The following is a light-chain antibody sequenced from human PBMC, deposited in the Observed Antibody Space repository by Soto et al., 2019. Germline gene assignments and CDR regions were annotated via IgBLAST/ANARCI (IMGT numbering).Light chain of an antibody. CDR2: DVS. CDR1: SSDVGGYTY. Sequence: QSALTQPASVSGSPGQSITISCTGTSSDVGGYTYVSWYQQHPGKAPKLMIYDVSNRPSGVSNRFSGSKSGNTASLTISGLQAEDEADYSCSSYTSSSTVVFGGGTKLTVL. V-gene: IGLV2-14*01. CDR3: SSYTSSSTVV. J-gene: IGLJ2*01.